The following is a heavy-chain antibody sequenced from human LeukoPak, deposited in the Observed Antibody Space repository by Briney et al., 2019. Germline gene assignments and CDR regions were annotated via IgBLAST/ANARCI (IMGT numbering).Heavy chain of an antibody. J-gene: IGHJ3*02. Sequence: GEALQSSFNSVGYDFTNYWRGRVRPMPGEGGEGMGIIYPGVSDTRSRPSFQGQVTISPEKSIRTAYLHWSSLRASDTAMYYCARRPGHGYSKDAFDIWGQGTIVTVSS. CDR2: IYPGVSDT. V-gene: IGHV5-51*01. CDR3: ARRPGHGYSKDAFDI. D-gene: IGHD4-11*01. CDR1: GYDFTNYW.